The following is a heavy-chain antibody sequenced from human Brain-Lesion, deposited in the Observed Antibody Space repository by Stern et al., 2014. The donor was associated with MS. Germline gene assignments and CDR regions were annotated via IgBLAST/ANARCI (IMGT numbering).Heavy chain of an antibody. CDR1: GGSISSSSYY. J-gene: IGHJ4*02. Sequence: QLVQSGPGLVKPSETLSLTCTVSGGSISSSSYYWGWIRQPPGKGLEWIGSIYYRGSTYYNPSLKSRVTISIDTSKTQFSLRLSSVTAADTAVYFCAKLWLGELPESPFDYWGQGTLVTVSS. V-gene: IGHV4-39*01. D-gene: IGHD3-10*01. CDR3: AKLWLGELPESPFDY. CDR2: IYYRGST.